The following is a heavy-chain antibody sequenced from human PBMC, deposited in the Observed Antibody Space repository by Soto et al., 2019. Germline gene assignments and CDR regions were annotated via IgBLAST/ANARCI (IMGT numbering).Heavy chain of an antibody. CDR3: AKPFSTSYDILTPDYFDY. CDR1: GFTFSSYA. V-gene: IGHV3-23*01. CDR2: ISGSGGST. D-gene: IGHD3-9*01. Sequence: GGSLRLSCAASGFTFSSYAMSWVRQAPGKGLEWVSAISGSGGSTYYADSVKGRFTISRDNSKNTLYLQMNSLRAEDTAVYYFAKPFSTSYDILTPDYFDYWGQGTLVTVSS. J-gene: IGHJ4*02.